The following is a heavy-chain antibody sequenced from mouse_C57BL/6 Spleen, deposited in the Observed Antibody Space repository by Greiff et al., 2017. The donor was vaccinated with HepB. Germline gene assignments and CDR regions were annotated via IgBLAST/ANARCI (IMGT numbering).Heavy chain of an antibody. V-gene: IGHV1-39*01. CDR1: GYSFTDYN. CDR3: ARLRVTTWFAY. J-gene: IGHJ3*01. CDR2: INPNYGTT. Sequence: VHVKQSGPELVKPGASVKISCKASGYSFTDYNMNWVKQSNGKSLEWIGVINPNYGTTSYNQKFKGKATLTVDQSSSTAYMQLNSLTSEDSAVYDCARLRVTTWFAYWGQGTLVTVSA. D-gene: IGHD2-2*01.